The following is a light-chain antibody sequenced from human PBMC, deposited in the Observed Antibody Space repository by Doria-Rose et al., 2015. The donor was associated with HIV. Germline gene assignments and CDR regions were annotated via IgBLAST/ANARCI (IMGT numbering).Light chain of an antibody. CDR3: HQYNNWPT. J-gene: IGKJ5*01. CDR2: GAS. Sequence: MTQSPETLSVSPGESATPSCRASQSVSTDLAWYQHKPGQAPRLLIRGASTRATGIPARFSGSGSGTEFTLTISSLQSEDFAIYFCHQYNNWPTFGQGTRLDIK. CDR1: QSVSTD. V-gene: IGKV3-15*01.